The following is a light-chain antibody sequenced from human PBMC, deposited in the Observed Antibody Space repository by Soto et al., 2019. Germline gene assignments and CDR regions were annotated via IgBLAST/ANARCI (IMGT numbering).Light chain of an antibody. J-gene: IGLJ2*01. Sequence: QSVLTQSPSESATPGQRVTISCSGSGSNIGTHAVNWYQQVPGTAPTLLIFRNHQRPSGVPDRFSGSKSGTSASLAISGPQSEDDADYYCAAWDDSLRAVVFGGGTKLTLL. CDR1: GSNIGTHA. V-gene: IGLV1-44*01. CDR2: RNH. CDR3: AAWDDSLRAVV.